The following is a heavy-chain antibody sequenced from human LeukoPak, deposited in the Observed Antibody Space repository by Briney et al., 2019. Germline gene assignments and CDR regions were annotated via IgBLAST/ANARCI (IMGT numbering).Heavy chain of an antibody. V-gene: IGHV4-39*01. D-gene: IGHD3-3*01. CDR1: GGSISSSSYY. Sequence: SETLSLTCTVSGGSISSSSYYWGWIRQPPGKGLEWIGSIYYSGSTYYNLSLKSRVTISVDTSKNQFSLKLSSVTAADTAVYYCARRDFWSGNDAFDIWGQGTMVTVSS. J-gene: IGHJ3*02. CDR3: ARRDFWSGNDAFDI. CDR2: IYYSGST.